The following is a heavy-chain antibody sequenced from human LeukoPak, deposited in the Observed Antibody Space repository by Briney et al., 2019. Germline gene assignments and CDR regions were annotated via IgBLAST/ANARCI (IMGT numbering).Heavy chain of an antibody. D-gene: IGHD3-9*01. Sequence: SETLSLTCTVSGGSISSSSYYWGWIRQPPGKGLEWIGSIYYSGSTYYNPSLKSRVTISVDTSKNQFSLKLSSVTAADTAVYYCARGYKLYYDILTGFDYWGQGTLVTVSS. CDR3: ARGYKLYYDILTGFDY. CDR2: IYYSGST. CDR1: GGSISSSSYY. V-gene: IGHV4-39*07. J-gene: IGHJ4*02.